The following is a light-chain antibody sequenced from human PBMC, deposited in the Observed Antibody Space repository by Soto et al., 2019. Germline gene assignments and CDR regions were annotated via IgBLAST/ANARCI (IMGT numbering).Light chain of an antibody. CDR2: DVN. V-gene: IGLV2-11*01. Sequence: QSALTQPRSVSGSPGQSVTISCTGTSSDVGGYNYVSWYQQHPGKAPKLMIYDVNKRPSGVPDRFSGSKSGNTASLTISGLQAEDEADYYCSSYAGSYTCVFGTGTKVT. CDR3: SSYAGSYTCV. J-gene: IGLJ1*01. CDR1: SSDVGGYNY.